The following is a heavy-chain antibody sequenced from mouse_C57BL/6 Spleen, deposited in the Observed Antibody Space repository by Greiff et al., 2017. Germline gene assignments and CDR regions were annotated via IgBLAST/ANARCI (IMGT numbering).Heavy chain of an antibody. CDR1: GYTFTGYW. D-gene: IGHD2-4*01. J-gene: IGHJ2*01. CDR2: ILPGSGST. V-gene: IGHV1-9*01. CDR3: AKSLIYYDYLYYFDY. Sequence: LQESGAELMKPGASVKLSCKATGYTFTGYWIEWVKQRPGHGLEWIGEILPGSGSTNYNEKFKGKATFTADTSSNTAYMQLSSLTTEDSAIYYCAKSLIYYDYLYYFDYWGQGTTLTVSS.